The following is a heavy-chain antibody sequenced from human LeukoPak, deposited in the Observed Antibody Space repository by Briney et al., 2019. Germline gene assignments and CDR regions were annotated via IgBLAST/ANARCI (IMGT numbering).Heavy chain of an antibody. CDR1: GGSFSPYY. Sequence: SETLSLTCTVSGGSFSPYYWNWIRQPPGKGLEWIGYVHYTGSTNYNPSLRSRIAISVATSKNQFSLRLNSVTAADTAVYYCARGRSNYYGMDVWGQGTTVTVSS. CDR2: VHYTGST. D-gene: IGHD1-26*01. V-gene: IGHV4-59*01. CDR3: ARGRSNYYGMDV. J-gene: IGHJ6*02.